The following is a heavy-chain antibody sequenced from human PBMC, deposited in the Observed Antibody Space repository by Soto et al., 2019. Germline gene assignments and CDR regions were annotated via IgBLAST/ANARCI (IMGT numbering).Heavy chain of an antibody. CDR2: LKHDGGEK. Sequence: EVQLVESGGGLVQPGGSLRLSCAASGFTFSIYWMSWVRQAPGKGLEWVANLKHDGGEKYYVDSVKGRFTISRDNAKNSLYLQMNSLRGEDKAVYYCARDRDIVGQFDSWGQGTLVTVSS. D-gene: IGHD2-21*01. V-gene: IGHV3-7*03. CDR3: ARDRDIVGQFDS. CDR1: GFTFSIYW. J-gene: IGHJ5*01.